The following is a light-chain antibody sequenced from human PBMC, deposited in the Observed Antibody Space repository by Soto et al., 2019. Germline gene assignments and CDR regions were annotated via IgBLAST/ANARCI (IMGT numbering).Light chain of an antibody. CDR1: QSISSY. CDR3: QQSYSTPLFT. Sequence: DIQMTQSPSSLSASVGDRVTITCRASQSISSYLNWYQQKPGKAPKRLIYAAPSLQSGVPSRFSGSGSGTHFTLAISSLQPEEFATYYCQQSYSTPLFTVGPGTKGDIK. CDR2: AAP. J-gene: IGKJ3*01. V-gene: IGKV1-39*01.